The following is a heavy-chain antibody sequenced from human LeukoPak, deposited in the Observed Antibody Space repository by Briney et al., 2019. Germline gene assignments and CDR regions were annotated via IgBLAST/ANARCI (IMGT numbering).Heavy chain of an antibody. Sequence: ASVKVSCKASGYTFTSYGISWVRQAPGQGLEWMGWISAYNGNTNYAQKLQGRVTMTTDTSTSTAYMELRSLRSDDTAVYYCARDQTTVVTPPGDYYYYYGMDVWGQGTTVTVSS. CDR3: ARDQTTVVTPPGDYYYYYGMDV. CDR2: ISAYNGNT. J-gene: IGHJ6*02. V-gene: IGHV1-18*01. CDR1: GYTFTSYG. D-gene: IGHD4-23*01.